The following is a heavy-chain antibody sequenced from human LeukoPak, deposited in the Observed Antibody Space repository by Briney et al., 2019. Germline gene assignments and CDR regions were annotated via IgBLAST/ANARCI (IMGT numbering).Heavy chain of an antibody. D-gene: IGHD3-3*01. CDR3: ARSLITIFGVVNWFDH. CDR2: INHSGST. Sequence: SETLSLTCAVYGGSFSGYYWSWIRQPPGKGLEWIGEINHSGSTNYNPSLKSRVTISVDTSKNQFSLKLSSVTAADTAVYYCARSLITIFGVVNWFDHWGQGTLVTVSS. J-gene: IGHJ5*02. V-gene: IGHV4-34*01. CDR1: GGSFSGYY.